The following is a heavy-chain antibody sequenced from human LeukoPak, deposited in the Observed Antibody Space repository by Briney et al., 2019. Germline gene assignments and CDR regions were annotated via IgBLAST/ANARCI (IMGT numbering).Heavy chain of an antibody. CDR3: AKDPSAVAPKYYFDY. D-gene: IGHD6-19*01. Sequence: ASVKVSCKASGYTFTGYYMHWVRQAPGQVLEWMGWINPNSGGTNYAQKFQGRFTISRDNSKNTLYLQMNSLRAEDTAVYYCAKDPSAVAPKYYFDYWGQGTLVTVSS. CDR2: INPNSGGT. V-gene: IGHV1-2*02. J-gene: IGHJ4*02. CDR1: GYTFTGYY.